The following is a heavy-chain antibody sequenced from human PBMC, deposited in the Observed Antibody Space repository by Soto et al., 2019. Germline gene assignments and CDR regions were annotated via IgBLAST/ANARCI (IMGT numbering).Heavy chain of an antibody. D-gene: IGHD5-12*01. J-gene: IGHJ4*02. V-gene: IGHV3-30*03. CDR1: GFTFGSYG. CDR3: ARELDIPPDYYFDY. CDR2: ISYDGRHQ. Sequence: QVRLVESGGDLVQPGRSLRLSCAASGFTFGSYGMHWVRQAPGKGLEWVAMISYDGRHQYYADSVKGRFTISRDNFQDTLYLQMNGLTPEDTAIYFCARELDIPPDYYFDYWGQGNLVTVSS.